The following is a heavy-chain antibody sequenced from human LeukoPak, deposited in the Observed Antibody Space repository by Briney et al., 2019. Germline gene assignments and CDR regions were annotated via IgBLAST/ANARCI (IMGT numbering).Heavy chain of an antibody. CDR1: GXTFSSYW. CDR2: IKQDGSEK. D-gene: IGHD2/OR15-2a*01. J-gene: IGHJ4*02. Sequence: TGGSLRLSCAASGXTFSSYWMSWVRQAPGKGLEWVANIKQDGSEKYYVDSVKGRFTISRDNAKNSLYLQMNSLRAEDTAVYYCARDPYFSFDYWGQGTLVTVSS. V-gene: IGHV3-7*04. CDR3: ARDPYFSFDY.